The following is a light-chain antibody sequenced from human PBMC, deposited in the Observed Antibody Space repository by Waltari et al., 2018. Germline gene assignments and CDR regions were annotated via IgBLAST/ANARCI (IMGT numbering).Light chain of an antibody. V-gene: IGKV3-15*01. J-gene: IGKJ1*01. CDR2: GAA. Sequence: EVVMTPSPAPLSVSPGERATLSFSASQSVSTNSAWSQQKPGQAPRLLIYGAAVRATDIPARFSGSGSGTEFTLTISSLQSEDFAVYYCHQYNDWPPTFGQGTTVEIK. CDR3: HQYNDWPPT. CDR1: QSVSTN.